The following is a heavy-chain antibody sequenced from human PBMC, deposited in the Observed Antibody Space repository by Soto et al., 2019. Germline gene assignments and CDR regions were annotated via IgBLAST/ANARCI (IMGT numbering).Heavy chain of an antibody. Sequence: SVKVSCKASGYTFTNNDVSWVRQATGQGLEWMGWMNPGSGDTGYSQKFQGRVTMTRDISIATAYMELNSLTSEDTAIYYCARMESFGSLNWFDPWGQGTLVTVSS. CDR3: ARMESFGSLNWFDP. J-gene: IGHJ5*02. V-gene: IGHV1-8*02. CDR2: MNPGSGDT. CDR1: GYTFTNND. D-gene: IGHD5-18*01.